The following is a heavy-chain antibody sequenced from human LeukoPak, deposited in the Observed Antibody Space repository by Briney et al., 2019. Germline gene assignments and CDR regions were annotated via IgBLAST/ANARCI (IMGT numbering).Heavy chain of an antibody. CDR1: GFTFSSYW. J-gene: IGHJ4*02. CDR2: IKQDGSEK. Sequence: PGGSLRLSCAASGFTFSSYWMSWVRQAPGKGLEWVANIKQDGSEKYYVDSVKGRFTISRDNAKNSLYLQMNSLRAEDTAVYYCAKDAKPGPTDYWGQGTLVTVSS. V-gene: IGHV3-7*03. D-gene: IGHD2-2*01. CDR3: AKDAKPGPTDY.